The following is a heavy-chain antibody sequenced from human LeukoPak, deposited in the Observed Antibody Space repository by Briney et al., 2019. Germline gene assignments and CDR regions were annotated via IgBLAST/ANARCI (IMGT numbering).Heavy chain of an antibody. CDR3: VSGDYGNY. CDR2: ISYDGSNK. V-gene: IGHV3-30*03. D-gene: IGHD4-17*01. Sequence: PGRSLRLSCAASGFTFSSYGMHWVRQAPGKGLEWVAVISYDGSNKYYAGSVKGRFTISRDNSKNTLYLQMNSLRAEDTAVYYCVSGDYGNYWGQGTLVTVSS. J-gene: IGHJ4*02. CDR1: GFTFSSYG.